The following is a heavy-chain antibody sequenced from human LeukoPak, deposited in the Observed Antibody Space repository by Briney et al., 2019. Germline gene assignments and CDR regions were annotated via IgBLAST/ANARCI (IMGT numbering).Heavy chain of an antibody. CDR3: ARDLVYYDSSGYYYYYGMDV. Sequence: KPSETLSLTCTVSGGSISSYYWSWIRQPPGKGLEWIGNIYYSGSTNYNPSLKSRVTISVDTSKNQFSLKLSSVTAADTAVYYCARDLVYYDSSGYYYYYGMDVWGQGTTVTVSS. D-gene: IGHD3-22*01. CDR1: GGSISSYY. V-gene: IGHV4-59*01. J-gene: IGHJ6*02. CDR2: IYYSGST.